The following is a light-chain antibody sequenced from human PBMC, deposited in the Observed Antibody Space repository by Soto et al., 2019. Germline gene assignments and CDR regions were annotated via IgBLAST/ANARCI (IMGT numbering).Light chain of an antibody. V-gene: IGKV3-15*01. J-gene: IGKJ1*01. Sequence: EIVMTQSPATLSVSPGEGATLSCRASQSVSSKLAWYQQKPGQAPRLLIYGASTRATGIPARFSGSGSGTEFTLIISSLQSEDSAVYYCQQYNSLLVTVGQGTKVEIK. CDR3: QQYNSLLVT. CDR1: QSVSSK. CDR2: GAS.